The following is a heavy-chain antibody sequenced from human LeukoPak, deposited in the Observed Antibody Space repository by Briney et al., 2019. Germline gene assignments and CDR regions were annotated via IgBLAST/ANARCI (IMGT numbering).Heavy chain of an antibody. Sequence: SETLYLTCTVSGGSISIGSDYWSWIRQPAGKGLEWIGRIYTSGSTNYNPSLKSRVTMSVDTSKNQFSLKLSSVTAADTAVYYCARALMASGSGYYNYYYYMDVWGKGTTVTISS. CDR3: ARALMASGSGYYNYYYYMDV. D-gene: IGHD3-3*01. V-gene: IGHV4-61*02. CDR1: GGSISIGSDY. J-gene: IGHJ6*03. CDR2: IYTSGST.